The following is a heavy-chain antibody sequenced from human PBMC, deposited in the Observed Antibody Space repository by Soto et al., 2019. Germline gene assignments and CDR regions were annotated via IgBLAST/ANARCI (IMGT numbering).Heavy chain of an antibody. CDR3: AKEGYCSGGSCYSGDYYYYCMDV. D-gene: IGHD2-15*01. Sequence: GGSLRLSCAASGFTFSSYGMHWVRQAPGKGLEWVAVISYDGSNKYYADSVKGRFTISRDNSKNTLYLQMNSLRAEDTAVYYCAKEGYCSGGSCYSGDYYYYCMDVWGQGTTVTVSS. J-gene: IGHJ6*02. CDR2: ISYDGSNK. V-gene: IGHV3-30*18. CDR1: GFTFSSYG.